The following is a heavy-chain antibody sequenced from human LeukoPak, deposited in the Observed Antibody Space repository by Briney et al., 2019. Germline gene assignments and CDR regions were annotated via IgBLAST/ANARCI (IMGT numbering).Heavy chain of an antibody. V-gene: IGHV3-48*03. D-gene: IGHD2-2*01. J-gene: IGHJ5*02. Sequence: SGGSLRLSCAASGFTFSSYEMNWARQAPGKGLEWVSYISSSGSTIYYADSVKGRFTISRDNAKNSLCLQMNSLRAEDTAVYYCARGKKDIVVVPAASPGSWFDPWGQGTLVTVSS. CDR2: ISSSGSTI. CDR3: ARGKKDIVVVPAASPGSWFDP. CDR1: GFTFSSYE.